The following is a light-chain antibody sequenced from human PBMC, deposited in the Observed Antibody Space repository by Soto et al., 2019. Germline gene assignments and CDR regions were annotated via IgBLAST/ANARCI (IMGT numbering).Light chain of an antibody. J-gene: IGKJ4*01. CDR1: QSVSRSY. Sequence: EIVLTQSPGTLSLSPGERATLSCRASQSVSRSYLAWYQQKPGQAPRLLIYGASSRATGIPDRFSGSGSRTDFSITISRLEREDSAVYYCQHCGSSPLTFGGGTKVEIK. V-gene: IGKV3-20*01. CDR2: GAS. CDR3: QHCGSSPLT.